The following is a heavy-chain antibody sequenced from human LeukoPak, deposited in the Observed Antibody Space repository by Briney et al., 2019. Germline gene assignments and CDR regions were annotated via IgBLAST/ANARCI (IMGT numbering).Heavy chain of an antibody. D-gene: IGHD2-15*01. V-gene: IGHV1-46*01. J-gene: IGHJ4*02. CDR3: AAEVGRYCSGGSCSYYFYY. Sequence: VASVKVSCKTSGGTFSSYANSWVRQAPGQGLEWMGIINPGGGSTSYAQKFQERVTITRDMSTSTAYMELSSLRSEDTAVYYCAAEVGRYCSGGSCSYYFYYWGQGTLVTVSP. CDR2: INPGGGST. CDR1: GGTFSSYA.